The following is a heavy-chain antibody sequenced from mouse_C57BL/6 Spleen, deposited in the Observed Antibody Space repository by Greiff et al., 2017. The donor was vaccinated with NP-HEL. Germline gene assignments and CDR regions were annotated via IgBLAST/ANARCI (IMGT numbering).Heavy chain of an antibody. CDR1: GFTFSSYG. J-gene: IGHJ2*01. CDR2: ISSGGSYT. V-gene: IGHV5-6*01. Sequence: EVQLVESGGDLVKPGGSLKLSCAASGFTFSSYGMSWVRQTPDKRLEWVATISSGGSYTYYPDSVKGRFTISRDNAKNTLYLQMSSLKSEDTAMYYCARAFITTVVAPFDYWGQGTTLTVSS. CDR3: ARAFITTVVAPFDY. D-gene: IGHD1-1*01.